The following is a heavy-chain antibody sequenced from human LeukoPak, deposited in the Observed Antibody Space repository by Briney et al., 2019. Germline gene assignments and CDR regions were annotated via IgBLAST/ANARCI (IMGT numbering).Heavy chain of an antibody. CDR2: ISSSSSYI. CDR3: ARDGGYPLAYYGMDV. Sequence: GGSLRLSCAASGFTFSSYSMNWVRQAPGKGLEWVSSISSSSSYIYYADSVKGRFTISRDSAKNSLYLQMNSLRAEDTAVYYCARDGGYPLAYYGMDVWGQGTTVTVSS. D-gene: IGHD5-12*01. V-gene: IGHV3-21*01. J-gene: IGHJ6*02. CDR1: GFTFSSYS.